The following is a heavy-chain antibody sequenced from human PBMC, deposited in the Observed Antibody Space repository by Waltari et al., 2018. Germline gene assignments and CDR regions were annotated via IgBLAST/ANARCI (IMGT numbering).Heavy chain of an antibody. CDR1: VNSIDGYY. V-gene: IGHV4-59*08. Sequence: QVQLQESGPGLVKPSETLSLTCTVSVNSIDGYYRSWIRQYRGKGLDWSGCIDYETNTYYRPASKGRVATSVATSKKHFSLRMTYVTDASTAVYYCSRRPRGGAIHFDYWGEGILVTVSS. CDR2: IDYETNT. D-gene: IGHD3-10*01. J-gene: IGHJ4*02. CDR3: SRRPRGGAIHFDY.